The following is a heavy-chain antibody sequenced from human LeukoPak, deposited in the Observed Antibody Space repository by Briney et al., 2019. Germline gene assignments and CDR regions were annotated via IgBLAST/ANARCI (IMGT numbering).Heavy chain of an antibody. CDR2: IRYDGSNK. CDR1: GFTFSSYG. Sequence: PGGSLRLSCAASGFTFSSYGMHWVRQAPGKGLEWVAFIRYDGSNKYYADSVKGRFTISRDNSKNALYLQMNSLRAEDTAVYYCAKSGLDWYSGSYYKDYFDYWGQGTLVTVSS. J-gene: IGHJ4*02. V-gene: IGHV3-30*02. D-gene: IGHD3-10*01. CDR3: AKSGLDWYSGSYYKDYFDY.